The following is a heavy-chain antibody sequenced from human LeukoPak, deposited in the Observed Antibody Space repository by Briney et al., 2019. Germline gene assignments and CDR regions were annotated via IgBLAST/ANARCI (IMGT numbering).Heavy chain of an antibody. D-gene: IGHD5-24*01. Sequence: GESLKISCQGFGYPFTTSRIGWVRQLPGKGLEWTASIYAGNSDAKYSPSFQGKVSISTDRSISTAYLHWSSLKASYTAIYYCAIINHPDGRVYWGQGTLVTVSS. CDR3: AIINHPDGRVY. CDR2: IYAGNSDA. J-gene: IGHJ4*02. V-gene: IGHV5-51*01. CDR1: GYPFTTSR.